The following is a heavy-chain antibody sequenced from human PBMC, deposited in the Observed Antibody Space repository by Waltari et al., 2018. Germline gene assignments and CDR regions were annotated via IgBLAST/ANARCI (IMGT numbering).Heavy chain of an antibody. CDR3: ARHIDSIRSA. J-gene: IGHJ5*02. Sequence: QVQLVQSGAEVKKPGASVKVSCKASVSTFTDSVIDWVRHAPGQGLEWMGRINPKSGATTYPQKLQGRITMTRDTSIGTAYMELGSVTSDDTALYYCARHIDSIRSAWGQGTLVTVSS. CDR2: INPKSGAT. CDR1: VSTFTDSV. D-gene: IGHD2-21*01. V-gene: IGHV1-2*06.